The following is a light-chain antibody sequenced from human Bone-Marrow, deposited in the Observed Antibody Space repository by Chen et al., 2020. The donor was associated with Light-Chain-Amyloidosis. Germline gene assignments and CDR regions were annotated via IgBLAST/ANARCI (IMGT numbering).Light chain of an antibody. CDR1: DLPTKY. Sequence: SHELPQPPSVSASPGQTDRITCSGDDLPTKYAYWYQQKPGQAPVLVIHRDTERPSGISERFSGSSSGTTATLTISGVQAEDEADYHCQSADSSGTYEVIFGGGTKLTVL. CDR3: QSADSSGTYEVI. V-gene: IGLV3-25*03. J-gene: IGLJ2*01. CDR2: RDT.